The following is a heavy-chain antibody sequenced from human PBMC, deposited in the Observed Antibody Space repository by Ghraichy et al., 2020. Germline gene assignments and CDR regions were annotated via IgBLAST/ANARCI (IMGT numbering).Heavy chain of an antibody. Sequence: SETLSLTCTVSGISISSSSYYWGWIRQPPGKGLEWIGTIYYSGTTYYNPSLKSRVTISVDTSKNQFSLKLSSVTAADTAVYYCARPQGLNWFDPWGQGTLVTVSS. CDR2: IYYSGTT. J-gene: IGHJ5*02. V-gene: IGHV4-39*01. CDR3: ARPQGLNWFDP. CDR1: GISISSSSYY.